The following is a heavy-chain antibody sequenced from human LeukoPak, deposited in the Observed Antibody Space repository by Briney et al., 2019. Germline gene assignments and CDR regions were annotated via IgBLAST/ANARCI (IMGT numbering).Heavy chain of an antibody. D-gene: IGHD2-15*01. CDR1: GYTFTSYD. J-gene: IGHJ1*01. Sequence: GASVKVSCKASGYTFTSYDINWVRQATGQGLEWMGWMNPNSGNTGYPQKFQGRVTLTRNTSISTAYMELSSLRSEDTAVYYCARARYCSGGSCYRRAEYFQHWGQGTLVTVSS. CDR3: ARARYCSGGSCYRRAEYFQH. CDR2: MNPNSGNT. V-gene: IGHV1-8*01.